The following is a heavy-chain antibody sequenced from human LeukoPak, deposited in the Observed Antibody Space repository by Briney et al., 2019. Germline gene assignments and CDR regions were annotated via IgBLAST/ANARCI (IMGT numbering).Heavy chain of an antibody. V-gene: IGHV3-23*01. D-gene: IGHD1-26*01. CDR3: AKTPSGSYYRREDYFDY. J-gene: IGHJ4*02. CDR2: ISGSGGST. Sequence: QPGGSLRLSCAASGFTFSSYAMSWVRQAPGKGLEWVSAISGSGGSTYYADSVKGRFTIPRDNSKNTLYLQMNSLRAEDTAVYYCAKTPSGSYYRREDYFDYWGQGTLVTVSS. CDR1: GFTFSSYA.